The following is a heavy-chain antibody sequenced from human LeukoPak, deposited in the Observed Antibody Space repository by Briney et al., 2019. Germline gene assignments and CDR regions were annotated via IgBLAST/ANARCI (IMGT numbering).Heavy chain of an antibody. CDR2: INQSGST. D-gene: IGHD6-13*01. V-gene: IGHV4-34*01. CDR3: ARGRYSSSWYGAFDI. Sequence: ASETLSLTCAVYGGSFSNYYWTWIRQSPGQGLEWIGEINQSGSTTYNPSLKSRVAISLDTSKSQFSLKLNSMTAADTAVYYCARGRYSSSWYGAFDIWGQGTMVTVSS. CDR1: GGSFSNYY. J-gene: IGHJ3*02.